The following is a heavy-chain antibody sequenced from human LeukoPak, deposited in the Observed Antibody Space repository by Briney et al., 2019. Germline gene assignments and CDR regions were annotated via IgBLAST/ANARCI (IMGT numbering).Heavy chain of an antibody. V-gene: IGHV3-23*01. CDR3: AKGNWNDALGYFDY. CDR2: ISGSDAGT. D-gene: IGHD1-1*01. CDR1: GFTFSSFA. Sequence: PGGSLRLSCAASGFTFSSFAMSWVRQAPGKGLEWVSSISGSDAGTYNADSVKGRFTISRDNSKNTLYLQINSLRAEDTAVYYCAKGNWNDALGYFDYWGQGTLVTVSS. J-gene: IGHJ4*02.